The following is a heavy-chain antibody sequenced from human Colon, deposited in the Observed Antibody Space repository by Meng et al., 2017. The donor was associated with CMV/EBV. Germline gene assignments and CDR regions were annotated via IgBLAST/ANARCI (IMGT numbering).Heavy chain of an antibody. V-gene: IGHV1-18*01. CDR3: ARAGAAVTTHFDM. CDR2: VSAENGNT. J-gene: IGHJ4*02. D-gene: IGHD4-17*01. Sequence: CKASGYNFDIFGVTWVRQAPGQGLEWMGWVSAENGNTNYAQKFQGRVTVTTDTSTKTAYMELRSPRSDDSAVYYCARAGAAVTTHFDMWGQGTLVTVSS. CDR1: GYNFDIFG.